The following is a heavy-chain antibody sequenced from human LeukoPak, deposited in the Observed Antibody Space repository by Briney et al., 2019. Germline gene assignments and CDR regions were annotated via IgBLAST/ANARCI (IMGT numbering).Heavy chain of an antibody. J-gene: IGHJ4*02. CDR3: AREGSGSRPFDY. CDR1: GGSINSGSYY. CDR2: IFTSGNT. D-gene: IGHD3-10*01. V-gene: IGHV4-61*02. Sequence: SETLSLTCTVSGGSINSGSYYWSWIRQPAGKGLEWIGRIFTSGNTNYNPSLKSRVTISVDTSRNQFSLKLSSVTAADTAVYYCAREGSGSRPFDYWGQGTLVTVSS.